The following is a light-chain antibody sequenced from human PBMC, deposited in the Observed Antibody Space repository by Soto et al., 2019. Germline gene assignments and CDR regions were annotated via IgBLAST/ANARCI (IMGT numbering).Light chain of an antibody. J-gene: IGLJ3*02. Sequence: QSVLTQPSSASGTLGQRVTISCSGRRSNIGSHYVYWYQQLPGSAPKLLIYRDNQRPSGVPDRFSGSRSGTSASLAISGLRSEDEADYYCAAWDDSLSGQVFGGGTKLTVL. CDR1: RSNIGSHY. V-gene: IGLV1-47*01. CDR2: RDN. CDR3: AAWDDSLSGQV.